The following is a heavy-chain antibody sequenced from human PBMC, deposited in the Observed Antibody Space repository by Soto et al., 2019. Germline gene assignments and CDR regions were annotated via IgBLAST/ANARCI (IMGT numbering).Heavy chain of an antibody. CDR2: INHSGSS. Sequence: QVQLQQWGAGLLKPSETLSLICAVYGGSFNGYYWSWIRQPPGKGLEWIGEINHSGSSNYNPSLKSRVTISVDTSKNQFSLKLSSVTAADTAVYYCARGRGPYIQQWGQGTLVTVSS. J-gene: IGHJ1*01. CDR1: GGSFNGYY. D-gene: IGHD1-20*01. V-gene: IGHV4-34*01. CDR3: ARGRGPYIQQ.